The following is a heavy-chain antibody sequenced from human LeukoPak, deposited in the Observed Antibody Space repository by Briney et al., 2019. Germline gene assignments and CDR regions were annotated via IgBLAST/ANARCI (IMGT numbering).Heavy chain of an antibody. Sequence: ASVKVSCKASGYTFTSYGISWVRQAPGQGLGWMGWINHNSGGTNYAQKFQGRVTMTRDTSISTAYMELSGLRSDDTAMYYCARYSGYDYVIDHWGQGTLVTVSS. J-gene: IGHJ4*02. CDR2: INHNSGGT. V-gene: IGHV1-2*02. CDR1: GYTFTSYG. D-gene: IGHD5-12*01. CDR3: ARYSGYDYVIDH.